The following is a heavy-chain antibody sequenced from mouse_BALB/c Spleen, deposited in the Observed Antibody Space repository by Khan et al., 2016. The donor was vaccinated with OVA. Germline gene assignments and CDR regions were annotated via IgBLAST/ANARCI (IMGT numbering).Heavy chain of an antibody. D-gene: IGHD1-1*01. CDR3: ARPPTTEYDHGMDF. J-gene: IGHJ4*01. CDR1: GFTFSSYT. CDR2: ITKGGGNT. Sequence: EVELVESGGDLVQPGGSLKLSCAASGFTFSSYTMSWVRQTPEKRLEWVAFITKGGGNTYYPDTVKGRFTVSRDNAKNTLYLQMNSLKSEDTAMDFLARPPTTEYDHGMDFWGQGTSVT. V-gene: IGHV5-12-2*01.